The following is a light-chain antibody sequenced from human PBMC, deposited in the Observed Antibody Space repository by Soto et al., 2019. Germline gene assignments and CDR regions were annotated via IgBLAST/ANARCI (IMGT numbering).Light chain of an antibody. CDR3: SSYAGNNNFL. CDR1: SSDIGAYNY. CDR2: EVS. J-gene: IGLJ2*01. Sequence: QSALTQPPSASGSPGQSVTISCTGTSSDIGAYNYVSWYQQYPGKAPKLIIYEVSQRPSGVPDRFSGSKSGNTPSLTVSGLQADDEALYYCSSYAGNNNFLFGGGTKVTVL. V-gene: IGLV2-8*01.